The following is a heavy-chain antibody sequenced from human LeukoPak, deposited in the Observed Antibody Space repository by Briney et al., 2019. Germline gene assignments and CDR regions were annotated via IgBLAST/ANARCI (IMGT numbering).Heavy chain of an antibody. CDR1: GYTFTGYY. CDR3: ARAESFRRNDVFGY. CDR2: INPNSGGT. J-gene: IGHJ4*02. V-gene: IGHV1-2*02. Sequence: GASVKVSCKASGYTFTGYYMHWVRQAPGQGLEWMGWINPNSGGTNYAQKLQGRVTMTRDTSISTAYMELSRLRSDDTAVYYCARAESFRRNDVFGYWGQGTLVTVSS. D-gene: IGHD1-1*01.